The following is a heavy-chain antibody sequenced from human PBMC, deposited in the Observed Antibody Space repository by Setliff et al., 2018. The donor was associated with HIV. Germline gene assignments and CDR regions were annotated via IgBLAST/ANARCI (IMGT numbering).Heavy chain of an antibody. J-gene: IGHJ6*03. Sequence: PSETLSLTCTVSDGSLYSSSNYWGWIRQPPGKGLEWIGSIYYSGSTYYNPSLKSRVTISVDTSKKQFSLKLSSVTAADTAVYYCVNAQGYYYVDVWGKGTTVTVSS. CDR1: DGSLYSSSNY. CDR2: IYYSGST. D-gene: IGHD2-2*01. V-gene: IGHV4-39*01. CDR3: VNAQGYYYVDV.